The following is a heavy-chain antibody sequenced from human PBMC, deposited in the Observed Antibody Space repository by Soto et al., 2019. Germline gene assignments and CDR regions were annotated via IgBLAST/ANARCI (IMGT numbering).Heavy chain of an antibody. CDR2: IYHSGST. D-gene: IGHD4-4*01. CDR1: GGSISGGGYS. Sequence: QLQLQESGSGLVKPSQTLSLTCAVSGGSISGGGYSWSWIRQPPGKGLECIGYIYHSGSTYYNPSLKSRVTISVDRSKNQFSLKLSSVTAADTAVYYCARGMTTVTTIDYWGQGTLVTVSS. V-gene: IGHV4-30-2*01. J-gene: IGHJ4*02. CDR3: ARGMTTVTTIDY.